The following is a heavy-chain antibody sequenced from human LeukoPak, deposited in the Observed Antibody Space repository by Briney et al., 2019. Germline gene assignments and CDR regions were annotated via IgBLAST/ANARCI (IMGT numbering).Heavy chain of an antibody. V-gene: IGHV4-39*07. CDR1: GGSISTSSHY. CDR2: IFYSGST. D-gene: IGHD4-17*01. J-gene: IGHJ4*02. CDR3: ARDRYGEGINDY. Sequence: SETLSLTCTVSGGSISTSSHYWGWVRQPPGKGLEWIGNIFYSGSTYYSPSLKSRVTISVDTSKNQFSLKLSSVTAADTAVYYCARDRYGEGINDYWGQGTLVTVSS.